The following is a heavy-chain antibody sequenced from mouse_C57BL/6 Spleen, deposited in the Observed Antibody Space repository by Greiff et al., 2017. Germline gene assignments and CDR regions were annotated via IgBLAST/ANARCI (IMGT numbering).Heavy chain of an antibody. J-gene: IGHJ3*01. V-gene: IGHV1-80*01. CDR3: ARANWDVPFAY. CDR2: IYPGDGDT. CDR1: GYAFSSYW. Sequence: QVHVKQSGAELVKPGASVKISCKASGYAFSSYWMNWVKQRPGKGLEWIGQIYPGDGDTNYNGKFKGKATLTADKSSSTAYMQLSSLTSEDSAVYFCARANWDVPFAYWGQGTLVTVSA. D-gene: IGHD4-1*01.